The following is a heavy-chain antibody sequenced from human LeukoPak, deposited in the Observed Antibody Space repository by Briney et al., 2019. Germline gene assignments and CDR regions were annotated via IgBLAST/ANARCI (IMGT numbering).Heavy chain of an antibody. CDR1: GDSIINYY. CDR2: IYYTGTT. CDR3: AKEPSV. J-gene: IGHJ4*02. V-gene: IGHV4-59*01. Sequence: SETLSLTCSVSGDSIINYYWSWIRQSPEKGLEWIGYIYYTGTTKYNPSLESRVFMSVDTSKSQFSLRLTSVTVADTAVYYCAKEPSVWGQGTLVTVSS.